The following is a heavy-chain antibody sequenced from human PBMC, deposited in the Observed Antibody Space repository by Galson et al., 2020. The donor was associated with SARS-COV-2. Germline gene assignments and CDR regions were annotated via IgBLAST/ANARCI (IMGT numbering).Heavy chain of an antibody. CDR1: GYSFSHYW. D-gene: IGHD7-27*01. CDR2: IYPGNSLT. CDR3: ARSPWGNEKPSDYYYYGMDV. V-gene: IGHV5-51*01. Sequence: GESLKISCQGSGYSFSHYWINWVRQMPGKGLDWMGIIYPGNSLTIYSPSFQGQVTISADKSINTTYLQWSSLKASDTAMYYCARSPWGNEKPSDYYYYGMDVWGQGTTVTVSS. J-gene: IGHJ6*02.